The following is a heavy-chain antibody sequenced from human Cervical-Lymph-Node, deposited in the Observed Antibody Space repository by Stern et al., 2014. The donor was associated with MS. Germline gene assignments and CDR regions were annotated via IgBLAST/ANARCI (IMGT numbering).Heavy chain of an antibody. V-gene: IGHV4-61*02. CDR1: GGSISSGSYY. Sequence: VQLEESGPGLVKPSQTLSLTCTVSGGSISSGSYYWSWIRQPAGKGLEWIGRIYTSGSTNYNPSLKSRVTISVDTSNNQFPLKLSSVTAADTAVYYCARSQYYYDSSGYSPAEYFQHWGQGTLVTVSS. CDR3: ARSQYYYDSSGYSPAEYFQH. CDR2: IYTSGST. J-gene: IGHJ1*01. D-gene: IGHD3-22*01.